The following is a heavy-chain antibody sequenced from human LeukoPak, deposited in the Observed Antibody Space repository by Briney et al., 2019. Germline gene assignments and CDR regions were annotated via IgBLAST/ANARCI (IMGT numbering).Heavy chain of an antibody. Sequence: GGSLRLSCAATGFTFRHYAMSWVRQAPGKGLEWVTTISGSGGSTDYADSVKGRLIISRDNSKNTLYLQMNSLSAEDTAVYYCARDRGYSCGYWGQGTLVTVSS. J-gene: IGHJ4*02. D-gene: IGHD5-18*01. CDR1: GFTFRHYA. CDR3: ARDRGYSCGY. V-gene: IGHV3-23*01. CDR2: ISGSGGST.